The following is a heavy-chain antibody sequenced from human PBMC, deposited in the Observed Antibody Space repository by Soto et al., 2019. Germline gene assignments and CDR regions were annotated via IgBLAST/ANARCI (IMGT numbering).Heavy chain of an antibody. Sequence: ASVKVSCKASGRTFSSYAISWVRQAPGQGLEWMGWIIPIFGTANYAQRFQGRVTITADKSTSTAYMELSSLRSEDTAVYYCARERGTSMVRGVARMDVWGQGTTVTVS. V-gene: IGHV1-69*06. CDR2: IIPIFGTA. CDR3: ARERGTSMVRGVARMDV. CDR1: GRTFSSYA. J-gene: IGHJ6*02. D-gene: IGHD3-10*01.